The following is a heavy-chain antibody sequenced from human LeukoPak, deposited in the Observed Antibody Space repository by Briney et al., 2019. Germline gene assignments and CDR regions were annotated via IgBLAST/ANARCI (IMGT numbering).Heavy chain of an antibody. J-gene: IGHJ4*02. CDR3: AKDFGGSGWYPFDY. D-gene: IGHD6-19*01. V-gene: IGHV3-23*01. Sequence: GGSLRLSCAAPGFTFSSYAMSWVRQAPGKGLEWVSAISGSGGSTYYADSVKGRFTISRDNSKNTLYVQMNSLRVEDTAVYYCAKDFGGSGWYPFDYWGQGTLVTVSS. CDR1: GFTFSSYA. CDR2: ISGSGGST.